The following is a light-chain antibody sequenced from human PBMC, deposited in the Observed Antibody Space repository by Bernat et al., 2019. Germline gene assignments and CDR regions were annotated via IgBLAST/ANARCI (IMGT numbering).Light chain of an antibody. J-gene: IGKJ2*01. CDR3: QQYNAWPLT. CDR2: DAS. Sequence: ILMTQSPPSLSVSPGESATVSCRASEKIESSLAWYHQRPGQAPRLLISDASTRATGIPDRFSGSGSGTEFTLTINSLQSEDFGVYYCQQYNAWPLTFGQGTKLEI. CDR1: EKIESS. V-gene: IGKV3-15*01.